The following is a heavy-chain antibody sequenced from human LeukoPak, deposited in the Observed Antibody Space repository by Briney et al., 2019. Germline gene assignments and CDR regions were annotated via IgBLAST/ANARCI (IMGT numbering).Heavy chain of an antibody. Sequence: ASVTVSCKSSGYTFTGYYMHWVRQAPGQGLEWMGWINPNSGGTNYAQKFQGRVTMTRDTSISTAYMELSRLRSDDTAVYYCASSGYSYGYRLDWGQGTLVTVSS. J-gene: IGHJ4*02. CDR3: ASSGYSYGYRLD. D-gene: IGHD5-18*01. CDR1: GYTFTGYY. V-gene: IGHV1-2*02. CDR2: INPNSGGT.